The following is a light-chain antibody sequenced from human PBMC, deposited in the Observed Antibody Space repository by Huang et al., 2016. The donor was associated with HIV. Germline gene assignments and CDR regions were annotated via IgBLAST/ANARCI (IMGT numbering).Light chain of an antibody. CDR2: AAS. V-gene: IGKV3-15*01. CDR3: QQYNKWPPEYT. Sequence: VMMSQSPATRAASPGERVTLSCGASQSGNTHLAWYQQKPGQPPRLLIYAASTRATGVPARFAGSGSGTEFTLTIDSLQSDDFAVYYCQQYNKWPPEYTFGQGTRLEIK. J-gene: IGKJ2*01. CDR1: QSGNTH.